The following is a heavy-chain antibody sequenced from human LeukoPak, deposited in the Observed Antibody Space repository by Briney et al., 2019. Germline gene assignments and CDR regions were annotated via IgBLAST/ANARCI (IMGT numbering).Heavy chain of an antibody. CDR1: GFTFSSYG. Sequence: GGSLRLSCAASGFTFSSYGMHWVRQAPGKGLEWVAVIWYDGSNKYYADSVKGRFTISRDNSKNTLYLQMNSLRAEDTAVYYCARGQWLDYFDYWGQGTLVTVSS. V-gene: IGHV3-33*01. CDR2: IWYDGSNK. J-gene: IGHJ4*02. D-gene: IGHD6-19*01. CDR3: ARGQWLDYFDY.